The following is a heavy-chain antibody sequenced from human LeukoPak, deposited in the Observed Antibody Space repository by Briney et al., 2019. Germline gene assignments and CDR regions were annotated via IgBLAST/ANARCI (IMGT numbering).Heavy chain of an antibody. J-gene: IGHJ4*02. V-gene: IGHV1-46*01. CDR3: ARDSGSGSYFVNYVDS. CDR1: GYTFTNYY. D-gene: IGHD3-10*01. Sequence: ASVKVSCKASGYTFTNYYMHWVRQAPGQGLEWMGVINPSGGNTDYAQNFQGRITMTRDTSTSTVYMELSSLRSEDTATYYCARDSGSGSYFVNYVDSWGQGTRVTVSS. CDR2: INPSGGNT.